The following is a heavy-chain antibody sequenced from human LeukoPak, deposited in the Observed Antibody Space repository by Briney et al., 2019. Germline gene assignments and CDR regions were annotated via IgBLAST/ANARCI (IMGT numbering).Heavy chain of an antibody. CDR2: IYSGGST. CDR1: GFTVSSNY. J-gene: IGHJ4*02. CDR3: ARVSPSIAAFSY. D-gene: IGHD6-6*01. Sequence: GVSLSLSGAASGFTVSSNYMSWVRQAPGKGLEGVSVIYSGGSTYYADSVKGRFTISRDNSKNTLYLQMNSLRAEDTAVYYCARVSPSIAAFSYWGQGTLVTVSS. V-gene: IGHV3-53*01.